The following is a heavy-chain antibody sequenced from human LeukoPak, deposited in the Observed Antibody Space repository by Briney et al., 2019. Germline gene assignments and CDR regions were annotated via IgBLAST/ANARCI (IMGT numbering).Heavy chain of an antibody. CDR1: GSTYG. CDR3: AKGYSGYDCAFDI. Sequence: GGSLRLSCAASGSTYGIHWVRQTPGKGLEWVAVISYDGKNKYYADSVKGRFTISRDNSRNTVYLQMNSLRVEDTAMYFCAKGYSGYDCAFDIWGQGTMVTVSS. J-gene: IGHJ3*02. CDR2: ISYDGKNK. V-gene: IGHV3-30*18. D-gene: IGHD5-12*01.